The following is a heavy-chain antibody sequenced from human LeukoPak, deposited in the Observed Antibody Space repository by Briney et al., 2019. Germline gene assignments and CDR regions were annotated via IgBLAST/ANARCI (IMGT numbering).Heavy chain of an antibody. J-gene: IGHJ3*02. V-gene: IGHV4-31*03. Sequence: SETLSLTCTVSGGSISSGGYYWSWIRQHPGKGLEWIGYIYYSGSTYYNPSLKSRVTISVDTSKNQFSLKLSSVTAADTAVYYCARVYVVVPAAIPHXXXDIWGQGTMVTVSS. D-gene: IGHD2-2*02. CDR3: ARVYVVVPAAIPHXXXDI. CDR2: IYYSGST. CDR1: GGSISSGGYY.